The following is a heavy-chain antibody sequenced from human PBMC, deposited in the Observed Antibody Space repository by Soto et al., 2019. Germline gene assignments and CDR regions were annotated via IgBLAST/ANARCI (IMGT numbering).Heavy chain of an antibody. V-gene: IGHV4-59*01. CDR1: GGSISSYY. Sequence: SETLSLTCTVSGGSISSYYWSWIRQPPGKGLEWIGYIYYSGSTNYNPSLKSRVTISVDTSKNQFSLKLSSVTAADTAVYYCARAIFGGVDWLDPWGQGPLVTVYS. CDR3: ARAIFGGVDWLDP. D-gene: IGHD3-10*02. CDR2: IYYSGST. J-gene: IGHJ5*02.